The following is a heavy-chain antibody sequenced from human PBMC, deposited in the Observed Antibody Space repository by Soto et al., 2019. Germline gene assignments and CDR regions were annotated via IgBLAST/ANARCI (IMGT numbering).Heavy chain of an antibody. CDR2: ISGSGGST. CDR1: GFTFSSYA. J-gene: IGHJ3*02. CDR3: AKWYSSGWYGSAFDI. V-gene: IGHV3-23*01. Sequence: GGSLRLSCAASGFTFSSYAMSWVRQAPGKGLEWVSAISGSGGSTYYADSVRGRFTISRDNSKNTLHLQMNSLRAEDTAVYYCAKWYSSGWYGSAFDIWGQGTMVTVSS. D-gene: IGHD6-19*01.